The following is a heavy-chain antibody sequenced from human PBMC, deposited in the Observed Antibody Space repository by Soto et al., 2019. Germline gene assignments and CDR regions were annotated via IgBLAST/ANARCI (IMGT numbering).Heavy chain of an antibody. CDR1: GGTFSSYA. Sequence: QVQLVQSGAEVKKPGSSVKVSCKASGGTFSSYAISWVRQAPGQGLEWMGGIIPIFGTANYAQKFQGRVTITADKSTRTAYMELSSLRSEDTAVYYCARVRIAAAGYYYYYGMDVWGQGTTVTVSS. J-gene: IGHJ6*02. V-gene: IGHV1-69*06. CDR3: ARVRIAAAGYYYYYGMDV. D-gene: IGHD6-13*01. CDR2: IIPIFGTA.